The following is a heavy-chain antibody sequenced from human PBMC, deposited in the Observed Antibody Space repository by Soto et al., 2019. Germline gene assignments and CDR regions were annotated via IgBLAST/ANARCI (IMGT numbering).Heavy chain of an antibody. CDR2: INHSGST. D-gene: IGHD6-6*01. J-gene: IGHJ5*02. CDR3: ARGLWPIAARPIRWFDP. Sequence: QVQLQESGPGLVKPSETLSLTCTVSGGSISSYYWSWIRQPPGKGLEWIGEINHSGSTNYNPSLKSRVTISVDTSKNQFSLKLSSVTAADTAVYYCARGLWPIAARPIRWFDPWGQGTLVTVSS. V-gene: IGHV4-34*01. CDR1: GGSISSYY.